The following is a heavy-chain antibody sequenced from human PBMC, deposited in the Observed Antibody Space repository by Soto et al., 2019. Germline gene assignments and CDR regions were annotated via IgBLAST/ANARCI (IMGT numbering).Heavy chain of an antibody. D-gene: IGHD6-19*01. CDR3: ASEQWAGGMDV. J-gene: IGHJ6*02. Sequence: EVQLVESGGGLVKPGGSLRLSCAASGFTFSSYSMNWVRQAPGKGLEWVSSISSSSSYIYYADSVKGRFTISRDSAKNSLYLQMHSLRAEDTAVYYCASEQWAGGMDVWGQGTTVTVSS. CDR1: GFTFSSYS. CDR2: ISSSSSYI. V-gene: IGHV3-21*01.